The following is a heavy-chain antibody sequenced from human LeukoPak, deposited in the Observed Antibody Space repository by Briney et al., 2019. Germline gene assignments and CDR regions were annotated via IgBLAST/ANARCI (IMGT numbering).Heavy chain of an antibody. CDR2: IYSSGST. CDR1: GVSISSGSNY. CDR3: ARINGDYVSYYYYYYMDV. Sequence: SETLSLTCRVSGVSISSGSNYWGWIRQPPGKTLEWIGSIYSSGSTYYNSSLKSRVIILIDTAKNHFSLNLSSVTAADTAVYYCARINGDYVSYYYYYYMDVWGKGTTVTVSS. D-gene: IGHD4-17*01. J-gene: IGHJ6*03. V-gene: IGHV4-39*07.